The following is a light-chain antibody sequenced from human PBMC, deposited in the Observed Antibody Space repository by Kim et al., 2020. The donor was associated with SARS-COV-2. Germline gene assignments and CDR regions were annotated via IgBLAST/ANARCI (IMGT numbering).Light chain of an antibody. CDR1: RDIANY. Sequence: ASVGDRVTITCRASRDIANYLHWYQQKPGNAPRLLIYSASSLQSGVPSRFSGSGSGTDFILTISSLQPEDFATYYCQQSYSTPFTFGPGTKVDIK. J-gene: IGKJ3*01. V-gene: IGKV1-39*01. CDR2: SAS. CDR3: QQSYSTPFT.